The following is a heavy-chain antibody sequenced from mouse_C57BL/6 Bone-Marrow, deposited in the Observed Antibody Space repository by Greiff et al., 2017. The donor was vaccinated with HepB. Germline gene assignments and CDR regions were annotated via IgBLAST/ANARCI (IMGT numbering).Heavy chain of an antibody. CDR3: ARRDYGLDY. CDR2: ISNGGGST. J-gene: IGHJ2*01. V-gene: IGHV5-12*01. D-gene: IGHD2-4*01. Sequence: EVKLMESGGGLVQPGGSLKLSCAASGFTFSDYYMYWVRQTPEKRLEWVAYISNGGGSTYYPDTVKGRFTISRDNAKNTLYLQMSRLKSEDTAMYYCARRDYGLDYWGQGTTLTVSS. CDR1: GFTFSDYY.